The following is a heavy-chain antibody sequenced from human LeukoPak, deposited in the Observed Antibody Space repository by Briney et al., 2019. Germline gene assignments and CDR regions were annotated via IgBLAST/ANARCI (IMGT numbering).Heavy chain of an antibody. J-gene: IGHJ5*02. CDR1: GYTFTGYY. D-gene: IGHD1-26*01. CDR2: INPNSGGT. Sequence: ASVKVPCKASGYTFTGYYMRWVRQAPGQGLEWMGWINPNSGGTNYAQKFQGRVTMTRDTSISTAYMELSRLRSDDTAVYYCARAEGATAWFDPWGQGTLVTVSS. V-gene: IGHV1-2*02. CDR3: ARAEGATAWFDP.